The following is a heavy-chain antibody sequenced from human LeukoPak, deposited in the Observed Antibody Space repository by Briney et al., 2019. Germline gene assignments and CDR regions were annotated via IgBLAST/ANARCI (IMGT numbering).Heavy chain of an antibody. D-gene: IGHD6-13*01. CDR2: IYSGGST. CDR3: ARDSRYSSSLTGDY. Sequence: GGPLRLSCAASGFTVSSNYMSWVRQAPGKGLEWVSVIYSGGSTYYADSVKGRFTISKDNSKNTLYLQMNSLRAEDTAVYYCARDSRYSSSLTGDYWGQGTLVTVSS. CDR1: GFTVSSNY. J-gene: IGHJ4*02. V-gene: IGHV3-66*01.